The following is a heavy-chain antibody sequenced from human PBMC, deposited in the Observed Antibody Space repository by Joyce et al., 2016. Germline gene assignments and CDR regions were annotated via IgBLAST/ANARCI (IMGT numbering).Heavy chain of an antibody. CDR3: ARVGDGWFDY. V-gene: IGHV3-48*01. Sequence: EVRLVESGGGLVRPGGSLRLSCTASGFIFSDYRMTLAWQAPGKGPEVLSFIDSAGNIGHLADSVKGRSTFSRDNAKNSLDMQINDRRVEDTAVYYCARVGDGWFDYWGRGTLVIVSS. J-gene: IGHJ5*01. CDR1: GFIFSDYR. CDR2: IDSAGNIG.